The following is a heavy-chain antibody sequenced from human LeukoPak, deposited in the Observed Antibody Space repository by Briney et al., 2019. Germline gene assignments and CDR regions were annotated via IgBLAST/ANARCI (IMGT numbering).Heavy chain of an antibody. CDR3: ARGEPRIARPGAQPFDL. CDR2: VYYSGST. Sequence: KPSETLSLTCTVSGGSISSYYWQWIRQPPGNRLEWIGYVYYSGSTDYNPSLKSRVTISVDTSKNQFSLKLTSVTAADTAVYYCARGEPRIARPGAQPFDLWGRGTLVTVSS. V-gene: IGHV4-59*01. J-gene: IGHJ2*01. CDR1: GGSISSYY. D-gene: IGHD6-13*01.